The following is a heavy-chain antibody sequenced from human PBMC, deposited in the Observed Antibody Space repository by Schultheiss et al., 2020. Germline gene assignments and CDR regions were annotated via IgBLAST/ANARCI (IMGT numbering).Heavy chain of an antibody. CDR2: IYYSGST. Sequence: SETLSLTCAVYGGSFSGYYWSWIRQPPGKGLEWIGYIYYSGSTNYNPSLKSRVTISVDTSKNQFSLKLSSVTAADTAVYYCARGGSSWYLYYYYGMDVWGQGTTVTVSS. CDR3: ARGGSSWYLYYYYGMDV. V-gene: IGHV4-59*08. D-gene: IGHD6-13*01. CDR1: GGSFSGYY. J-gene: IGHJ6*02.